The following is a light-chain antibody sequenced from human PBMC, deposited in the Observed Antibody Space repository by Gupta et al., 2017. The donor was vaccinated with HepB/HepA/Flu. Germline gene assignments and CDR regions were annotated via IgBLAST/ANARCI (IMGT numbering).Light chain of an antibody. V-gene: IGLV3-19*01. CDR3: NSRDSSGNHVV. CDR1: SLRSYY. J-gene: IGLJ2*01. Sequence: SSALPQDPAVSVALGQTGRITCRGDSLRSYYASWYQQKPGQAPVLVIYGKNNRPSGIPDRFSGSSSGNTASLTITGAQAEDEADYYCNSRDSSGNHVVFGGGTKLTVL. CDR2: GKN.